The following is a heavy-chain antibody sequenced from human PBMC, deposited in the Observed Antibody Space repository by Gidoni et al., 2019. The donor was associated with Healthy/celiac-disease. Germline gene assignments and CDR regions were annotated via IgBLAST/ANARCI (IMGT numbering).Heavy chain of an antibody. Sequence: EVQLVESGGGLVQPGRSLSLSCAASGFTFDDYAMHWVRQAPGKGLEWVSGISWNSGSIGYADSVKGRFTISRDNAKNSLYLQMNSLRAEDTALYYCAKVNYYDSSGYYDYWGQGTLVTVSS. CDR2: ISWNSGSI. V-gene: IGHV3-9*01. D-gene: IGHD3-22*01. CDR3: AKVNYYDSSGYYDY. CDR1: GFTFDDYA. J-gene: IGHJ4*02.